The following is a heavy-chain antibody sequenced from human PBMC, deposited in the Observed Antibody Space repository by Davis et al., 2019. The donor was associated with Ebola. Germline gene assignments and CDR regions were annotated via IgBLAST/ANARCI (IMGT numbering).Heavy chain of an antibody. V-gene: IGHV1-2*02. CDR2: INPNSGGT. J-gene: IGHJ2*01. Sequence: ASVKVSCKASGYTFTSYYMHWVRQAPGQGLEWMGWINPNSGGTNYAQKFQGRVTMTRDTSISTAYMEVSRLRSDDTAVYYCARVLGWRARDWYFDLWGRGTLVTVSS. D-gene: IGHD3-16*01. CDR3: ARVLGWRARDWYFDL. CDR1: GYTFTSYY.